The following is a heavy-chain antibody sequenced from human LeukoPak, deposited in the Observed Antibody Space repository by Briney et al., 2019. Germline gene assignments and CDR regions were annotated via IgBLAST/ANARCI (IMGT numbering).Heavy chain of an antibody. CDR3: ARGLSIVGIYYFDY. V-gene: IGHV3-53*01. Sequence: GGSLRLSCVVFGFTVSSNYMSWVRQAPGKGLEWVSVIYSGGSTYSADSVKGRFTISRDNSKNTLYLQMNSLRAEDTAVYYCARGLSIVGIYYFDYWGQGTLVTVSS. CDR1: GFTVSSNY. D-gene: IGHD1-26*01. CDR2: IYSGGST. J-gene: IGHJ4*02.